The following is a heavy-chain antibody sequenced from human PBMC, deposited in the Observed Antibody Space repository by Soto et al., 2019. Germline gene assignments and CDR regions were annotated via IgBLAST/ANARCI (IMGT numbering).Heavy chain of an antibody. V-gene: IGHV1-69*01. J-gene: IGHJ6*02. Sequence: QVQLVQSGAEVKKPGSSVKVSCKASGGTFSSYAISWVRQAPGQGLEWMGGIIPIFGTANYAQKFQGRVTITADESTSTAYMELRSLRSEDTAVYYCARVQQWLVRSYYYYGMDVWGQGTTVTVSS. CDR3: ARVQQWLVRSYYYYGMDV. D-gene: IGHD6-19*01. CDR1: GGTFSSYA. CDR2: IIPIFGTA.